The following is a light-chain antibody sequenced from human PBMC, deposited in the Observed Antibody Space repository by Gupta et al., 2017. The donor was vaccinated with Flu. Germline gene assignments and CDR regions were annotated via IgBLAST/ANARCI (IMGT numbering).Light chain of an antibody. V-gene: IGLV3-25*02. CDR1: ALPNQY. Sequence: SYELTQPPSVSVSPGQTARITCSGDALPNQYAYWYQEKPGPAHVLVWDKDSERPSGIAARCFCSTSGTTVMSTIRAVPAEDEAYYYGPLEASSGTYGVFGGGTKLTVL. CDR3: PLEASSGTYGV. CDR2: KDS. J-gene: IGLJ2*01.